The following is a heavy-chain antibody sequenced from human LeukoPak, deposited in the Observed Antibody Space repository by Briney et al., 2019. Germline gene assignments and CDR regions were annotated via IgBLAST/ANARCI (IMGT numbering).Heavy chain of an antibody. CDR2: INPNSGGT. CDR3: ARDFRGYYGSGSYSPDY. D-gene: IGHD3-10*01. J-gene: IGHJ4*02. CDR1: GYTFTGYY. V-gene: IGHV1-2*02. Sequence: ASVKVSCKASGYTFTGYYMHWVRQAPGQGLEWMGWINPNSGGTNYAQKFQGRVTMTRDTSISTAYMELSRLRSDDTAVYYCARDFRGYYGSGSYSPDYWGQGTLVTVSS.